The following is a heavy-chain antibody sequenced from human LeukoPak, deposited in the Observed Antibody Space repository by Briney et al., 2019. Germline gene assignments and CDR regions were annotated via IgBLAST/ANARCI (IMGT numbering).Heavy chain of an antibody. CDR1: GYTFTSYG. Sequence: ASVKVSCKASGYTFTSYGISWVRQAPGQGLEWMGWISAYNGNTNYAQKFQGRVTITADKSMSTAYMELSSLRSEDTAVYYCARHSSSSFDPWGQGTLVTVSS. CDR2: ISAYNGNT. V-gene: IGHV1-18*01. D-gene: IGHD6-6*01. J-gene: IGHJ5*02. CDR3: ARHSSSSFDP.